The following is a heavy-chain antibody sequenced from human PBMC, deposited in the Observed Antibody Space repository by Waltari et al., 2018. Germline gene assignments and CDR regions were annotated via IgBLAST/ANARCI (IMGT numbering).Heavy chain of an antibody. J-gene: IGHJ4*02. Sequence: QVQLQESGPGLVKPSETLSLTCTVSCYSISSGYYWGWIRQPPGKGLEWIGSIYHSGSTYYNPSLKSRVTISVDTSKNQFSLKLSSVTAADTAVYYCARVLELRSEFDYWGQGTLVTVSS. D-gene: IGHD1-7*01. V-gene: IGHV4-38-2*02. CDR3: ARVLELRSEFDY. CDR1: CYSISSGYY. CDR2: IYHSGST.